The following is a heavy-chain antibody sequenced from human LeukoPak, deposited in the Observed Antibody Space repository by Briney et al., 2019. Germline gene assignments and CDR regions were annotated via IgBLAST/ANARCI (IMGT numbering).Heavy chain of an antibody. D-gene: IGHD1-1*01. CDR2: INTNTGNP. J-gene: IGHJ5*02. V-gene: IGHV7-4-1*02. CDR1: GYTFTSYA. Sequence: ASVKVSCKASGYTFTSYAMNWVRQAPGQGLEWMGWINTNTGNPTYAQGFTGRFVFSLDTSVSTAYLQISSLKAEDTAVYYCARDRRDVGNWNDTNWFDPWGQGTLVTVSS. CDR3: ARDRRDVGNWNDTNWFDP.